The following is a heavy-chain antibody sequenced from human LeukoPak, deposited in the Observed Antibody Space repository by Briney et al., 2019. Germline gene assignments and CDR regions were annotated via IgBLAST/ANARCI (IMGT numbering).Heavy chain of an antibody. Sequence: GASVKVSCKASGGTFSSYAISWVRQAPGQGLEWMGGIIPIFGTANYAQKFQGRVTITADESTSTAYMELSSLRSEDTAVYYCARGGDDYGDLTPESWFDPWGQGTLVTVSS. CDR3: ARGGDDYGDLTPESWFDP. J-gene: IGHJ5*02. D-gene: IGHD4-17*01. V-gene: IGHV1-69*13. CDR2: IIPIFGTA. CDR1: GGTFSSYA.